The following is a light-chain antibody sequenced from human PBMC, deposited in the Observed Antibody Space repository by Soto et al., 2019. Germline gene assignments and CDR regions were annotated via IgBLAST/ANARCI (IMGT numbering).Light chain of an antibody. CDR1: QSVSNNY. CDR2: GAS. V-gene: IGKV3-20*01. CDR3: QQYGSSGT. J-gene: IGKJ1*01. Sequence: EIVMTQSPPALSVSPGERATLSCRASQSVSNNYLAWYQQKPGQAPRLLIYGASNRATGIPDRFSGSGSGTDFTLTISRLEPEDFAVYYCQQYGSSGTFGQGTKV.